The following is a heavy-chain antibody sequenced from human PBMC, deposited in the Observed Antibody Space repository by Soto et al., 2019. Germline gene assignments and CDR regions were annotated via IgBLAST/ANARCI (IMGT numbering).Heavy chain of an antibody. CDR1: GGSISSTSYY. CDR2: FYYSGST. J-gene: IGHJ4*02. CDR3: ARQVVDGTVAGTGSFDS. D-gene: IGHD6-19*01. V-gene: IGHV4-39*01. Sequence: PSETLSLTCTVSGGSISSTSYYWVWIRQPPGKGLEWIGSFYYSGSTYYNPSLKSRVSISVDTSENQFSLKLSSVTAADTAVYYCARQVVDGTVAGTGSFDSWGQGTLVTSPQ.